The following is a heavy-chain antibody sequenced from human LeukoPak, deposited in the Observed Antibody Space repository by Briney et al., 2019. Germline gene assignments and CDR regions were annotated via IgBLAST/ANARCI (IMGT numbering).Heavy chain of an antibody. CDR2: IDPNSGGT. Sequence: ASVKVSCKASGYTFIGYYMHWVRQAPGQGLEWMGWIDPNSGGTNYAQKFQGRVTMTRDTSISTAYMELSRLRSDDTAVYYCARAVRGVVAIDYWGQGTLVTVSS. V-gene: IGHV1-2*02. CDR3: ARAVRGVVAIDY. D-gene: IGHD2-15*01. J-gene: IGHJ4*02. CDR1: GYTFIGYY.